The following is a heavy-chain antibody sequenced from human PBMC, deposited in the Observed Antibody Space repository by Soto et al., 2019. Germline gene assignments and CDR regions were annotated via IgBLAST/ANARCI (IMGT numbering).Heavy chain of an antibody. V-gene: IGHV1-18*04. CDR1: GYTFTSYG. J-gene: IGHJ4*02. CDR2: VSSNNGNT. D-gene: IGHD2-15*01. Sequence: QVQLVQSGGEVKKPGASVNVSCKASGYTFTSYGICWVRQAPGQGLEWMGWVSSNNGNTEYAQKIQDRVTMTTDTSTNTAYMEVRNFRSDDAAISDGARDGRSGRGCDCWGQGTLLPVSS. CDR3: ARDGRSGRGCDC.